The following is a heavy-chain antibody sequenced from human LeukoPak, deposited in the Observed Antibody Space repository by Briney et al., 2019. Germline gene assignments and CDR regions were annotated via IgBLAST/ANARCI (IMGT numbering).Heavy chain of an antibody. V-gene: IGHV3-7*01. J-gene: IGHJ4*02. Sequence: GGSLRLSCAASGFTFSSYWMTWVRRAPGKGLEWVANIKQDGSEKHYVDSVKGRFTISRDNAKKSLFLQMNSLRAEDTAVYYCARVIVPVLGASDHFDYWGQGTLVTVSS. D-gene: IGHD2-8*01. CDR3: ARVIVPVLGASDHFDY. CDR1: GFTFSSYW. CDR2: IKQDGSEK.